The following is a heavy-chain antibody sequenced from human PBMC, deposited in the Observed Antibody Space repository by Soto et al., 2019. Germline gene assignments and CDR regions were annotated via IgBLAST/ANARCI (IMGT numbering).Heavy chain of an antibody. CDR2: ISGTGGST. V-gene: IGHV3-23*01. Sequence: GSLRLSCAASGFTFSTYAMSWVRQAPGKGLEWVSAISGTGGSTYYADSVKGRFTISRDNSKNTLYLQMNSLRVEDTAVYYCAKDRLAGNFDYWGQGTQVTVSS. CDR3: AKDRLAGNFDY. CDR1: GFTFSTYA. J-gene: IGHJ4*02.